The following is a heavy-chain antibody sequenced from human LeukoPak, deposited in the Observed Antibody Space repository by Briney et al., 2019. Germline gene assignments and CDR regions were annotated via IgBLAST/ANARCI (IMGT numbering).Heavy chain of an antibody. V-gene: IGHV3-74*01. CDR3: AKDRSCTGSSCNVGS. D-gene: IGHD2-2*01. CDR2: INSDGSST. CDR1: GFIFSDYW. Sequence: GGSLRLSCAASGFIFSDYWMHWVRQAPGKGLVWVSRINSDGSSTADADSVKGRFTISRDNAKNTLYLQMNSLRAEDTAVYYCAKDRSCTGSSCNVGSWGQGTMVTVSS. J-gene: IGHJ3*01.